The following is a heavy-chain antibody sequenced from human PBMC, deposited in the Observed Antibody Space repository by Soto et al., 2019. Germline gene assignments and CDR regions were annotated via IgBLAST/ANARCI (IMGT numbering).Heavy chain of an antibody. J-gene: IGHJ5*02. D-gene: IGHD6-13*01. CDR2: IIPIFGTA. Sequence: QVQLVQSGAEVKKPGSSVKVSCKASGGTFSSYAISWVRQAPGQGLEWMGGIIPIFGTANYAQKFQGRVTINADESTSPVYVEMRSRSAEDTAGYYCDSHVPASPFDPWGQETLVTVSS. V-gene: IGHV1-69*01. CDR1: GGTFSSYA. CDR3: DSHVPASPFDP.